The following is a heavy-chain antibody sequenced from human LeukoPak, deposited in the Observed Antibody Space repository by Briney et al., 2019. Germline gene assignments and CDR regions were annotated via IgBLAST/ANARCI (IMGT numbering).Heavy chain of an antibody. CDR2: ISWNSGTK. Sequence: PGGSLRLSCAASGFTFDDYAMHWVRHAPGKGLDWVSGISWNSGTKVYADSVKGRFTISRDNVKKSLDLQMNSLRAEDTALYYCTKANSNWYFDLWGRGTLVFVSS. J-gene: IGHJ2*01. CDR3: TKANSNWYFDL. V-gene: IGHV3-9*01. CDR1: GFTFDDYA.